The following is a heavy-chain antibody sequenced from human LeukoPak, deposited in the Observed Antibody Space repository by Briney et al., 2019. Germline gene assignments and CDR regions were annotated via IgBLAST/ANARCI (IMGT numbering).Heavy chain of an antibody. CDR3: ARGKSLETFDY. V-gene: IGHV3-48*03. D-gene: IGHD3-3*01. Sequence: GGSLRLSCAASGFTFRSYEMNWVRQAPGKGLEWVSYISGSGNIIYYADSVKGRFTISRDNAKKSVYLQMNSLRAEDTAVYYCARGKSLETFDYWGEGTLVTVSS. J-gene: IGHJ4*02. CDR1: GFTFRSYE. CDR2: ISGSGNII.